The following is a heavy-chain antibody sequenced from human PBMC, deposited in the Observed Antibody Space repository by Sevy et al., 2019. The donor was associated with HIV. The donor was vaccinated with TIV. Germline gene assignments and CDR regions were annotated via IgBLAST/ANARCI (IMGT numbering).Heavy chain of an antibody. CDR1: GFTFDDYA. CDR3: ARSRAPYYGMDV. CDR2: ITWNSNKI. D-gene: IGHD6-6*01. V-gene: IGHV3-9*01. J-gene: IGHJ6*02. Sequence: GGSLRLSCAASGFTFDDYAMHWVRQAPGKGLEWVSGITWNSNKIAYGDSVKGRFTISRDNAKNSLYLQMNSLRPEDTALYYCARSRAPYYGMDVWGQGTTVTVSS.